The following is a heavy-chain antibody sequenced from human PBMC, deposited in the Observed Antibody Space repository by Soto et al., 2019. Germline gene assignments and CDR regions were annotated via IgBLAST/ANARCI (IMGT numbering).Heavy chain of an antibody. CDR3: ARVSEGANWYFDL. Sequence: QVQLVQSGAEVKKPGASVQVSCKASGYTFTNYYIHWVRQAPGQGLEWMGIINPSGGSTSYTQKFQGRVTMTRDTSTSTVYMELSSLRSDDTAVYYCARVSEGANWYFDLWGRGTLVTVSS. CDR1: GYTFTNYY. V-gene: IGHV1-46*01. D-gene: IGHD3-16*01. CDR2: INPSGGST. J-gene: IGHJ2*01.